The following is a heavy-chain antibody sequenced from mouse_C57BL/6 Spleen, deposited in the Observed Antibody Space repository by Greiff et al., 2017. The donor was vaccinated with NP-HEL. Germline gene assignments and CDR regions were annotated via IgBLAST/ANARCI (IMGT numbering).Heavy chain of an antibody. V-gene: IGHV1-81*01. CDR3: ARLITTVVATRYFDV. CDR2: IYPRSGNT. D-gene: IGHD1-1*01. CDR1: GYTFTSYG. Sequence: QVQLQQSGAELARPGASVKLSCKASGYTFTSYGISWVKQRTGQGLEWIGEIYPRSGNTYYNEKFKGKATLTADKSSSTAYMELRSLTSEDSAVYFCARLITTVVATRYFDVWGTGTTVTVSS. J-gene: IGHJ1*03.